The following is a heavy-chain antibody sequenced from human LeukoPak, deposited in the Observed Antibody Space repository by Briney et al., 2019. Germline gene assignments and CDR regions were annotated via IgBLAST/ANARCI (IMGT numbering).Heavy chain of an antibody. J-gene: IGHJ3*02. V-gene: IGHV1-69*13. D-gene: IGHD6-25*01. CDR1: GGTFSSYA. Sequence: ASVKVSCKASGGTFSSYAISWVRQAPGQGLEWMGGIIPIFGTANYAQKFQGRVTITADESTSTAYMELSSLRSEDTAVYYCARLSPRRSIAADIWGQGTMVTVSS. CDR3: ARLSPRRSIAADI. CDR2: IIPIFGTA.